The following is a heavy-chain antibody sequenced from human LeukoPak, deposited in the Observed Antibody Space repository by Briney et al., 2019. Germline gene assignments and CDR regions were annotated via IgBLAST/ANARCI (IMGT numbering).Heavy chain of an antibody. Sequence: SETLSLTCAVYGGSFSGFYWSWIRQPPGKGLEWIGELTHSGRTNYNPSLKSRVTISVDTSKNQFSLKLNSVTAADTAVYYCARRSPLFDSGGYYRPSWYFDLWGRGTLVTVSS. D-gene: IGHD3-22*01. V-gene: IGHV4-34*01. CDR2: LTHSGRT. J-gene: IGHJ2*01. CDR3: ARRSPLFDSGGYYRPSWYFDL. CDR1: GGSFSGFY.